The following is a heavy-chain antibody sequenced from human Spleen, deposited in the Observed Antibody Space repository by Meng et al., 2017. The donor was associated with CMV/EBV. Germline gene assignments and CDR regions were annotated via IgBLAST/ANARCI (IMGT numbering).Heavy chain of an antibody. V-gene: IGHV3-9*01. D-gene: IGHD2-2*01. CDR1: GFTFDDYA. J-gene: IGHJ4*02. CDR3: AKGGEYCTSVSCSYDF. CDR2: ISWNSGSI. Sequence: SLKISCAASGFTFDDYAMHWVRQAPGKGLEWVSGISWNSGSIGYADSVKGRFTISRDNDKKSLYLQMNSLRAEDTAMYYCAKGGEYCTSVSCSYDFWGQGTPVTVSS.